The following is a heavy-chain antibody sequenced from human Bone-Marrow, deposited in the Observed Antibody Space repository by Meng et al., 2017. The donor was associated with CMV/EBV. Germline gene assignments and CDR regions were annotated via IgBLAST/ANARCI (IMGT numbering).Heavy chain of an antibody. CDR1: GFTFKNYG. D-gene: IGHD6-13*01. CDR3: AREDSSSWFYYYYGMDV. Sequence: GESLKISCGASGFTFKNYGMHWVRQAPGKGLEWVAFIRYDGNDKYYVDSVKGRFTISRDNAKNTLYLQMNSLRAEDTAVYYCAREDSSSWFYYYYGMDVWGQGTTVTVSS. V-gene: IGHV3-30*02. J-gene: IGHJ6*02. CDR2: IRYDGNDK.